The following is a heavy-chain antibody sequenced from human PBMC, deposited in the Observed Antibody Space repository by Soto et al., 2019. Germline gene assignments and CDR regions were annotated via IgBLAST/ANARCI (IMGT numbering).Heavy chain of an antibody. D-gene: IGHD1-26*01. CDR1: GVSVSSNY. V-gene: IGHV3-53*01. Sequence: QLGGSLRLSCEVSGVSVSSNYISWVRQAPGKGLEWVSVLFSGGSTYYADSVQGRFTISRDTSKSTVYLQMHSLTAEDTAVYYCTRDQSVVGATGGAYFYYGMDVWGQGTTVTVSS. CDR2: LFSGGST. CDR3: TRDQSVVGATGGAYFYYGMDV. J-gene: IGHJ6*02.